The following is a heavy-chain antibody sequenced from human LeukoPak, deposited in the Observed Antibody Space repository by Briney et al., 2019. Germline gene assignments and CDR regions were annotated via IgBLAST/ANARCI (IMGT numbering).Heavy chain of an antibody. J-gene: IGHJ4*02. Sequence: GGSLRLSCAASGFTFGSYWMSWVRQAPGKGLEWVASISQGGSDKYYVDSVKGRFTISRDNAKNSLYLQMNTLRAEDTAVYYCARDWSSGSYSYYFDYWGLGTLATVSS. V-gene: IGHV3-7*01. CDR3: ARDWSSGSYSYYFDY. D-gene: IGHD1-26*01. CDR1: GFTFGSYW. CDR2: ISQGGSDK.